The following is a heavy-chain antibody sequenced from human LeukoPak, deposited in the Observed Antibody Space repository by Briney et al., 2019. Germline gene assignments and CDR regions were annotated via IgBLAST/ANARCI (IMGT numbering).Heavy chain of an antibody. J-gene: IGHJ2*01. CDR3: AKGGDILTGYYLYWYLDL. V-gene: IGHV3-23*01. CDR2: ISRSGSSK. CDR1: GFTSSAYA. Sequence: TGGSLRLSCAASGFTSSAYAMSWVRQAPGKGLEWVSAISRSGSSKDYADSVKGRFTISRNNSKNTLYLQMNSLRAEYTAVYYCAKGGDILTGYYLYWYLDLWGRGTLVTVSS. D-gene: IGHD3-9*01.